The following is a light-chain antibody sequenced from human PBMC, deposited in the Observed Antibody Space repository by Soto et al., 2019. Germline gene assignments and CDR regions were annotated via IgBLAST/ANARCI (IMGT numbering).Light chain of an antibody. CDR3: QQYGTSSRT. V-gene: IGKV3-20*01. J-gene: IGKJ1*01. CDR2: GAS. Sequence: VMTQSPDTLSVSPGERATLSCRASETVRSNLAWYQQKPGQAPRLLIYGASSRATGIPDRFSGSGSGTDFTLTISRLEPEDFAVYYCQQYGTSSRTFGQGTKVDIK. CDR1: ETVRSN.